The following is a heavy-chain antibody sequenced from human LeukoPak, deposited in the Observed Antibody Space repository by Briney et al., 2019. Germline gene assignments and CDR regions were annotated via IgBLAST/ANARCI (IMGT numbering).Heavy chain of an antibody. Sequence: ASVKVSCKASGYTFTGYFIHWARQAPGQGLEWMGWINPNSGGTNYAQKFQGRVTMTRDTSIITAYMELSRLSSDDTAVYYCARDERYDSSGYPFDYWGQGTLVTVSS. J-gene: IGHJ4*02. V-gene: IGHV1-2*02. CDR2: INPNSGGT. CDR3: ARDERYDSSGYPFDY. CDR1: GYTFTGYF. D-gene: IGHD3-22*01.